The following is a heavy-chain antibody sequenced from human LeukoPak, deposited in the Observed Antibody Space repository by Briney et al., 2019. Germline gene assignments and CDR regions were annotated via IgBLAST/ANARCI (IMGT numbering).Heavy chain of an antibody. CDR3: ARGDSGWHTPAIDI. CDR2: IYYSGSI. V-gene: IGHV4-30-4*01. Sequence: SGTLSLTCTVSGGSISSGDYYWSWIRQPPGKGLEWIGYIYYSGSIYYNPSLKSRVTISVDTSKNQFSLKVTSVTAVDTAVYYCARGDSGWHTPAIDIWGQGTMVTVSS. J-gene: IGHJ3*02. D-gene: IGHD6-19*01. CDR1: GGSISSGDYY.